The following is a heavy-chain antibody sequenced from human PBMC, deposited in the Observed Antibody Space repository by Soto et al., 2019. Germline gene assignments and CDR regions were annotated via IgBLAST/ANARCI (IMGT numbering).Heavy chain of an antibody. CDR3: ARAQAMAQFDY. CDR1: GYTFTNYG. V-gene: IGHV1-18*01. D-gene: IGHD5-18*01. Sequence: QVQLVQSGAEVKKPGASVKVSCKASGYTFTNYGISWVRQAPGQGLEWMGWINAHTGNTKYAQKLQGRGTMTTDTSTSTAYMELRSLRSDDTAVDYCARAQAMAQFDYWGQGTLVTVSS. J-gene: IGHJ4*02. CDR2: INAHTGNT.